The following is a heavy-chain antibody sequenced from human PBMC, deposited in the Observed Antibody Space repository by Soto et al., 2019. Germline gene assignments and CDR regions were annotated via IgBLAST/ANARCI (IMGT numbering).Heavy chain of an antibody. V-gene: IGHV4-31*03. CDR2: IYYSGST. CDR3: ARATVTTWSQDY. CDR1: GGSISSGGYY. D-gene: IGHD4-17*01. J-gene: IGHJ4*02. Sequence: SETLSLTCTVSGGSISSGGYYWSWIRQHPGKGLEWIGYIYYSGSTYYNPSLKSRVTISVDTSKNQFSLKLSSVTAADTAVYYCARATVTTWSQDYWGQGTLVTVSS.